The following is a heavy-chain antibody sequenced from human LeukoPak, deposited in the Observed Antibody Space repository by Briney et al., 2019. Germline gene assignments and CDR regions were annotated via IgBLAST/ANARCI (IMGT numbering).Heavy chain of an antibody. Sequence: SETLSLSCTVSGGSISSSSYYWGWIRQPPGKGLEWIGSIYYSGSTYYNPSLKSRVTISVDTSKNQFSLKLSSVTAADTAVYYCARLIRVGATLDYWGQGTLVTVSS. CDR3: ARLIRVGATLDY. D-gene: IGHD1-26*01. CDR1: GGSISSSSYY. V-gene: IGHV4-39*01. CDR2: IYYSGST. J-gene: IGHJ4*02.